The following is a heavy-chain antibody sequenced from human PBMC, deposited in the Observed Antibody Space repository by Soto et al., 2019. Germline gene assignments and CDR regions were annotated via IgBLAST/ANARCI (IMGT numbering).Heavy chain of an antibody. CDR2: VTPIVSMS. V-gene: IGHV1-69*02. CDR3: ARSYGSGYRAFDY. J-gene: IGHJ4*02. Sequence: QVQLVQSGAEVKRPGSSVKVSCKASGDTFNFYSINWVRQAPGLGLEWMGRVTPIVSMSNYAQKFQGRVTMTADKSTSTAYMALSSLRSEDTAIYYGARSYGSGYRAFDYCGQGALVTVSS. D-gene: IGHD3-10*01. CDR1: GDTFNFYS.